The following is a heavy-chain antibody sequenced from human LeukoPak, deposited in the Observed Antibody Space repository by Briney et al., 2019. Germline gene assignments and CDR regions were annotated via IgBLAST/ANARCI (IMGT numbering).Heavy chain of an antibody. V-gene: IGHV1-2*02. CDR3: ASLRYCSSTSCNHRDLDC. CDR1: GYTFTGYY. Sequence: GASVKVSCKASGYTFTGYYMHWVRQAPGQGLEWMGWINPNSGGTNYAQKFQGRVTMTRDTSISTAYMELSRLRSDDTAVYYCASLRYCSSTSCNHRDLDCWGQGTLVTVSS. J-gene: IGHJ4*02. D-gene: IGHD2-2*01. CDR2: INPNSGGT.